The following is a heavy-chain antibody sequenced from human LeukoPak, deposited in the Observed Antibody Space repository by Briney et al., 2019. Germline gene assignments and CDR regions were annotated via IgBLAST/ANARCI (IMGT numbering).Heavy chain of an antibody. D-gene: IGHD3-3*01. CDR1: GFTFSIYA. Sequence: PGGSLRLSCAASGFTFSIYAIHWVRQAPGKGLEWVAVISYDGSNKYYADSVKGRFTISRDNSKNMLYLQMNSLRAEDTAVYYCAKDDFYLQETIFGVVTQGGPFDYWGQGTLVTVSS. CDR3: AKDDFYLQETIFGVVTQGGPFDY. V-gene: IGHV3-30-3*01. CDR2: ISYDGSNK. J-gene: IGHJ4*02.